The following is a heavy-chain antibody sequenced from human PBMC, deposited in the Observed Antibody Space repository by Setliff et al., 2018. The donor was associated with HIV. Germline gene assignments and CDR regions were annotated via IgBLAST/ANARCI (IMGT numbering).Heavy chain of an antibody. CDR3: ARGHSYDSYGYYLRGFDI. Sequence: SETLSLTCAVYGGSFSGYYWSWIRQSPGKGLEWIGEINHSESTNYNTSVKRRVTISIDTSKNQISLKLSSVTAADTAVYYCARGHSYDSYGYYLRGFDIWGPGTMVTVSS. D-gene: IGHD3-22*01. J-gene: IGHJ3*02. CDR2: INHSEST. CDR1: GGSFSGYY. V-gene: IGHV4-34*01.